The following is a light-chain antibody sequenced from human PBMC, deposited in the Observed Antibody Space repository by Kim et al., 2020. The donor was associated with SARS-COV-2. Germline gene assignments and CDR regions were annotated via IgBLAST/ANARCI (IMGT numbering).Light chain of an antibody. CDR1: SSDVGGYNY. Sequence: QSALTQPASVSGSPGQSITISCTGTSSDVGGYNYVSWYQQSPGKAPKLLIYDVFKRPSGVSNRFSGSKSANTASLTISGLQAEDEADYYCSSYTTRTTSVFGGGTKLTVL. CDR3: SSYTTRTTSV. CDR2: DVF. V-gene: IGLV2-14*01. J-gene: IGLJ3*02.